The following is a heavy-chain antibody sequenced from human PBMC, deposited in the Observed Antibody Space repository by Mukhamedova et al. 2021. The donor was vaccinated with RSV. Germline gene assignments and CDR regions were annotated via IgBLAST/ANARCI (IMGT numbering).Heavy chain of an antibody. V-gene: IGHV3-21*01. D-gene: IGHD2-2*01. CDR3: ARENVVVPAAYYGMDV. Sequence: GKGLEWVSSISSSSSYIYYADSVKRRFTISRDNAKNSLYLQMNSLRAEDTAVYYCARENVVVPAAYYGMDVWGQGTTVTVSS. CDR2: ISSSSSYI. J-gene: IGHJ6*02.